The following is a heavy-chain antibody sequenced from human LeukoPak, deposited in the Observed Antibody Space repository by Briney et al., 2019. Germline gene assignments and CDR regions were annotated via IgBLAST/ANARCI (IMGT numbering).Heavy chain of an antibody. CDR3: ATVESLGGYATGDY. Sequence: ASVKVSCKVSGYTLTELSMHWVRQAPGKGLEWMGGFDPEDGETIYAQKFQGRVTMTEDTSTDTAYMEPSSLRSEDTAVYYCATVESLGGYATGDYWGQGTLVTVSS. CDR1: GYTLTELS. V-gene: IGHV1-24*01. D-gene: IGHD5-12*01. J-gene: IGHJ4*02. CDR2: FDPEDGET.